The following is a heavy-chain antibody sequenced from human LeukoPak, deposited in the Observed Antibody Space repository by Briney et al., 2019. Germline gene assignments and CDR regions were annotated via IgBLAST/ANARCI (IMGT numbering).Heavy chain of an antibody. CDR3: ARVIGATYDYVYRGGGLDY. CDR2: INPSGGST. D-gene: IGHD3-16*01. Sequence: ASVKVSCKASGYTFTSYYMHWVRQAPGQGLEWMGIINPSGGSTSYAQKFQGRVTMTRDMSTSTVYMELSSLRSEDTAVYYCARVIGATYDYVYRGGGLDYWGQGTLVTVSS. V-gene: IGHV1-46*01. CDR1: GYTFTSYY. J-gene: IGHJ4*02.